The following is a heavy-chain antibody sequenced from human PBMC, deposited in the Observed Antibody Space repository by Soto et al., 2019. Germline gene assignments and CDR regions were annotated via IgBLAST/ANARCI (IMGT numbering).Heavy chain of an antibody. J-gene: IGHJ6*02. CDR2: ISYDGSNK. D-gene: IGHD6-19*01. Sequence: QVQLVESGGGVVQPGRSLRLSCAASGFTFSSYAMHWVRQAPGKGLEWVAVISYDGSNKYYADSVKGRFTISRDNSKNTLYLQMNSLRAEDTAVYYCARDCGIAVAGTPYYYYGMDVWGQGTTVTVSS. V-gene: IGHV3-30-3*01. CDR3: ARDCGIAVAGTPYYYYGMDV. CDR1: GFTFSSYA.